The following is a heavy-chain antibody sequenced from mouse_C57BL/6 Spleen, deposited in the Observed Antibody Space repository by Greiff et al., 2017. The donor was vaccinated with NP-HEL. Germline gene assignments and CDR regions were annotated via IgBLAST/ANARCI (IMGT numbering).Heavy chain of an antibody. CDR1: GFTFSDYY. D-gene: IGHD1-1*01. CDR2: ISNGGGST. V-gene: IGHV5-12*01. Sequence: EVMLVESGGGLVQPGGSLKLSCAASGFTFSDYYMYWVRQTPEKRLEWVAYISNGGGSTYYPDTVKGRFTISRDNAKNTLYLQMSRLKSEDTAMYYCARRYYGSHYYAMDYWGQGTSVTVSS. J-gene: IGHJ4*01. CDR3: ARRYYGSHYYAMDY.